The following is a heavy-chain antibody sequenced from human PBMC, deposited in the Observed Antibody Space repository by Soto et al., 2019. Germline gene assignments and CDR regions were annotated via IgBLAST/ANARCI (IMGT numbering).Heavy chain of an antibody. CDR1: GFTFDNAW. V-gene: IGHV3-15*01. D-gene: IGHD3-22*01. CDR3: ATLLGLVVPVTFDC. Sequence: EVQLVESGGGLVKPGGSLRLSCAASGFTFDNAWMSWFRQAPGKGLEWVGRIKSKTHGGTTEYAAAVKGRFTISRDDSKNTLYLQMNSLKTEDTAVYSWATLLGLVVPVTFDCWGQGTLVTVSS. J-gene: IGHJ4*02. CDR2: IKSKTHGGTT.